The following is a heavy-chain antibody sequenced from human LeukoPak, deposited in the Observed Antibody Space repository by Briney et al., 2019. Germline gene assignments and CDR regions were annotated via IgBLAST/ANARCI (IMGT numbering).Heavy chain of an antibody. V-gene: IGHV4-34*01. D-gene: IGHD6-6*01. CDR1: GGSLSGYI. CDR2: ISHSGST. CDR3: ARHEFGSSSAAFDS. Sequence: SETLSLTCAVYGGSLSGYIWSWIRQPPGKGLGYIGEISHSGSTTYNPSLKSRVTISKDTSKNQFSLKVISVTAADTAVYYCARHEFGSSSAAFDSWGQGTMVIVSS. J-gene: IGHJ3*01.